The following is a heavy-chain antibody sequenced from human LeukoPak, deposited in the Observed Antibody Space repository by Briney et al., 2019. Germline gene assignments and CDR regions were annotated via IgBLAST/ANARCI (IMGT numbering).Heavy chain of an antibody. CDR3: TTDSYDYVWVSHDY. J-gene: IGHJ4*02. Sequence: GGSLRLSCAASGFTFSNAWMSWVRQAPGKGLEWVGRIKSKTDGGTTDYAAPVKGRFTISRDDSKNTLYLQMNSLKTKDTAVYYCTTDSYDYVWVSHDYWGQGTLVTVSS. CDR1: GFTFSNAW. V-gene: IGHV3-15*01. D-gene: IGHD3-16*01. CDR2: IKSKTDGGTT.